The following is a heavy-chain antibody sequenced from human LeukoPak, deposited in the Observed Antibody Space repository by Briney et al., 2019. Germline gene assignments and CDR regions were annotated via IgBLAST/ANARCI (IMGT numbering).Heavy chain of an antibody. V-gene: IGHV1-69*05. CDR2: IIPIFGTA. CDR1: GGTFSSYA. CDR3: ARRGVSWPHNHWFDP. Sequence: ASVKVSCKASGGTFSSYAISWVRQAPGQGLEWMGGIIPIFGTANYAQKFQGRVTITTDESTSTAYMELSSLRSEDTAVYYCARRGVSWPHNHWFDPWGQGTLVTVSS. D-gene: IGHD3-10*01. J-gene: IGHJ5*02.